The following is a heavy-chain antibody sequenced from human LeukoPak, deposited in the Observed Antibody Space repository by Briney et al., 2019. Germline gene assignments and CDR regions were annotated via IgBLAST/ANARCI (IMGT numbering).Heavy chain of an antibody. J-gene: IGHJ4*02. Sequence: PGRSLRLSCAASGFTFDDYAMHWVRQAPGKGLDWVSGISWNSGSIGYADSVKGRFTISRDNAKNSLYLQMNSLRAEDTALYYCARASYDFWSGANYYYFDYWGQGTLVTVSS. CDR2: ISWNSGSI. D-gene: IGHD3-3*01. V-gene: IGHV3-9*01. CDR3: ARASYDFWSGANYYYFDY. CDR1: GFTFDDYA.